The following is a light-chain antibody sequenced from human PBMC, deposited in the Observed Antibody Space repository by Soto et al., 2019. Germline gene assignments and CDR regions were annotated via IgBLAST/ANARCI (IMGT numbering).Light chain of an antibody. CDR1: QTINTNS. V-gene: IGKV3-20*01. Sequence: EIVLTQSPDTLSLSPGERATLSCRASQTINTNSLAWFQYKRGQAPRLIIYNASTRASGIPDRFSGGGSGTDFTRTISRLEPKDFAVYFCQHYGSSPPYTFGQGTKLQIK. CDR2: NAS. CDR3: QHYGSSPPYT. J-gene: IGKJ2*01.